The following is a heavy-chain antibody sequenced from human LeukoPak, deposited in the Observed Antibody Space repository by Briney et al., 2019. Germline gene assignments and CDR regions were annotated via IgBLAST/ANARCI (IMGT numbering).Heavy chain of an antibody. CDR1: GYTFTNYY. V-gene: IGHV1-46*01. Sequence: ASVKVSCKASGYTFTNYYIHWVRQAPGQGLEWTGIINPSGGSTSYAQKFQGRVTMTRDTSTSTVYMELSSLRSEDTAVYYCARGVVFKSRSWYDTCGQRALFSASS. J-gene: IGHJ5*02. CDR3: ARGVVFKSRSWYDT. CDR2: INPSGGST. D-gene: IGHD2-15*01.